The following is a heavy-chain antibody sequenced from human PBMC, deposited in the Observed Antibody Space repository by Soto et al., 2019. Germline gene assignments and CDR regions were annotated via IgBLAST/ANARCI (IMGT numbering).Heavy chain of an antibody. CDR2: IDTAGDT. CDR3: ASLALDL. Sequence: GGSLRVSCTAAGFNFSNYDMHWVRQATGKGLEWVSAIDTAGDTYYPDSVKGRLTISRENAKNSLYLHMNSLRAEDTAVYYCASLALDLWGQGTLVTVSS. CDR1: GFNFSNYD. V-gene: IGHV3-13*01. J-gene: IGHJ5*02.